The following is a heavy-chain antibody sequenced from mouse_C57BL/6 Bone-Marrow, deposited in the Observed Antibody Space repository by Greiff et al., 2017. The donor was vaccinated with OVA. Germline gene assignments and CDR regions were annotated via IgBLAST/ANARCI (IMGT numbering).Heavy chain of an antibody. D-gene: IGHD4-1*01. J-gene: IGHJ2*01. V-gene: IGHV5-4*01. CDR2: ISDGGSYT. CDR3: ARDGTLYFDY. Sequence: EVKVVESGGGLVKPGGSLKLSCAASGFTFSSYAMSWVRQTPEKRLEWVATISDGGSYTYYPDNVKGRFTISRDNAKNNLYLQMSHLKSEDTAMYYCARDGTLYFDYWGQGTTLTVSS. CDR1: GFTFSSYA.